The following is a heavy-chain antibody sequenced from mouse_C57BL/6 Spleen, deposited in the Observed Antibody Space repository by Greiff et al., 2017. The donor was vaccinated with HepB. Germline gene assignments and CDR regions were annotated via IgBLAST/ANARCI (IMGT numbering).Heavy chain of an antibody. CDR3: AREGIYYDYDRTFAY. D-gene: IGHD2-4*01. V-gene: IGHV1-9*01. CDR2: ILPGSGST. J-gene: IGHJ3*01. CDR1: GYTFTGYW. Sequence: QVQLKQSGAELMKPGASVKLSCKATGYTFTGYWIEWVKQRPGHGLEWIGEILPGSGSTNYNEKFKGKATFTADTSSNTAYMQLSSLTTEDSAIYYCAREGIYYDYDRTFAYWGQGTLVTVSA.